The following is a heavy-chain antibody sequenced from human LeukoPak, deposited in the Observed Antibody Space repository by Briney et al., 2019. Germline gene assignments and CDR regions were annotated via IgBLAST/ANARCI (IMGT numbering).Heavy chain of an antibody. D-gene: IGHD6-13*01. CDR3: ARGSSSSWYVYDY. CDR2: IWNDGSEK. CDR1: GFNFSSCA. J-gene: IGHJ4*02. V-gene: IGHV3-33*08. Sequence: GGSLRLSCAASGFNFSSCAMSWVRQAPGKGLEWVGVIWNDGSEKYHADSVKGRFTISRDNSKNTLCLQMNSLRAEDTAVYYCARGSSSSWYVYDYWGQGTLVTVSS.